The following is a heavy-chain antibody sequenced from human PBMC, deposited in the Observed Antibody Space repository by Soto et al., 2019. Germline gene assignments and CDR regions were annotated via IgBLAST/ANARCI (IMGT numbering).Heavy chain of an antibody. D-gene: IGHD4-17*01. V-gene: IGHV1-2*04. CDR2: INPNSGGT. J-gene: IGHJ6*02. CDR3: ARTTVTTTTARAHYGMDV. Sequence: RASVKVSCKASGYTFTCYYMHWVRQAPGQGLEWMGWINPNSGGTNYAQKFQGWVTMTRDTSISTAYMELSRLRSDDTAVYYCARTTVTTTTARAHYGMDVWGQGTTVTVSS. CDR1: GYTFTCYY.